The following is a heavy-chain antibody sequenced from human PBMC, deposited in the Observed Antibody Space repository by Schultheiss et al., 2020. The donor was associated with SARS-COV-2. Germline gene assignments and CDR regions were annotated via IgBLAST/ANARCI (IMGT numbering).Heavy chain of an antibody. CDR2: IKQDGSEK. V-gene: IGHV3-7*03. D-gene: IGHD3-22*01. CDR3: ARERVVGKANWFDP. J-gene: IGHJ5*02. Sequence: GESLKISCAASGFTFSNAWMSWVRQAPGKGLEWVANIKQDGSEKYYVDSVKGRFTISRDNAKNSLYLQMNSLRAEDTAVYYCARERVVGKANWFDPWGQGTLVTVSS. CDR1: GFTFSNAW.